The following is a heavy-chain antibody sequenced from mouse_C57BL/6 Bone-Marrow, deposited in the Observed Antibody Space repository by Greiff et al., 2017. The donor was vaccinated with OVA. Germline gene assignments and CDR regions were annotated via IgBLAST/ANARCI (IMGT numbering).Heavy chain of an antibody. V-gene: IGHV5-12*01. D-gene: IGHD2-3*01. CDR2: ISNGGGST. CDR3: ARRGTYDWFAY. J-gene: IGHJ3*01. CDR1: GFTFSDYY. Sequence: EVKLVESGGGLVQPGGSLKLSCAASGFTFSDYYMYWVRQTPEKRLEWVAYISNGGGSTYYPDTVKGRFPISRDNAKNTLYLQMSRLKSEDTAMYYCARRGTYDWFAYWGQGTLVTVSA.